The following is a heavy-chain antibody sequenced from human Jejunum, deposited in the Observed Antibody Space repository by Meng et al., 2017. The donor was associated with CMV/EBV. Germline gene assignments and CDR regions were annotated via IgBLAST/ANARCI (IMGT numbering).Heavy chain of an antibody. Sequence: SISSSSYYWGWIRQPPGKGLAWLAHIYWNDNKFYSTSLKSRLTITKDTSKNQVVLTMTNVDPVDTATYYCAHLDGTTWYYYDYWGQGTLVTVSS. V-gene: IGHV2-5*01. D-gene: IGHD5-24*01. CDR1: SISSSSYY. J-gene: IGHJ4*02. CDR2: IYWNDNK. CDR3: AHLDGTTWYYYDY.